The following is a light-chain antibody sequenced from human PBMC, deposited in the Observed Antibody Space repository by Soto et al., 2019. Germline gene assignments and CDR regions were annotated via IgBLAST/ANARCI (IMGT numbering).Light chain of an antibody. CDR2: DAS. Sequence: DIQMTQSPSTLSASVLDRVTITFRASQSIGRFLAWYQHQPGKAPKLLIYDASTLESGVPSRFSGTGSGTEFTFSITSLQTEDFGTYYCQQCYMGWTFGQGTKVDI. CDR3: QQCYMGWT. V-gene: IGKV1-5*01. CDR1: QSIGRF. J-gene: IGKJ1*01.